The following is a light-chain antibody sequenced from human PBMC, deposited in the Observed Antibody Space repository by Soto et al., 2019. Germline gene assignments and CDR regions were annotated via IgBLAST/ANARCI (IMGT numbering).Light chain of an antibody. CDR1: SSDVGGYNY. J-gene: IGLJ1*01. CDR3: SSYAGSNNRYV. CDR2: EVS. Sequence: QSALTQPPSASGSPGQSVTISCTGTSSDVGGYNYVSWYQQHPGKAPKLMIYEVSKRPSGVPDRFSGSKSGNTASLTVSGLQAEDEADYYCSSYAGSNNRYVFGTGTKLPS. V-gene: IGLV2-8*01.